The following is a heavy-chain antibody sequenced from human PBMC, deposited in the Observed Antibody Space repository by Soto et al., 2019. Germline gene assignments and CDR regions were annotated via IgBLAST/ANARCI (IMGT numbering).Heavy chain of an antibody. CDR1: GYSFTSYW. D-gene: IGHD3-3*01. CDR2: IYPGDSDT. Sequence: PGESLKVSCKGSGYSFTSYWIGWVRQVPGKGLEWMGIIYPGDSDTRYSPSFQGQVTISADKSISTAYLQWSSLKASDTAMYYCARLRAGTITIFGVAERLNWFDPWGQGTLVTVSS. V-gene: IGHV5-51*01. J-gene: IGHJ5*02. CDR3: ARLRAGTITIFGVAERLNWFDP.